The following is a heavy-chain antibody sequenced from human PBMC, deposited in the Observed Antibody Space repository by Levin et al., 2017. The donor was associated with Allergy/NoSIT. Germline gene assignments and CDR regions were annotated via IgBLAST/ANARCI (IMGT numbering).Heavy chain of an antibody. CDR2: ISYDGSNK. CDR1: GFTFSSYG. V-gene: IGHV3-30*18. D-gene: IGHD3-22*01. Sequence: GGSLRLSCAASGFTFSSYGMHWVRQAPGKGLEWVAVISYDGSNKYYADSVKGRFTISRDNSKNTLYLQMNSLRAEDTAVYYCAKDWGDYYDSSGYYYDDAFDSWGQGTMVTVSS. J-gene: IGHJ3*02. CDR3: AKDWGDYYDSSGYYYDDAFDS.